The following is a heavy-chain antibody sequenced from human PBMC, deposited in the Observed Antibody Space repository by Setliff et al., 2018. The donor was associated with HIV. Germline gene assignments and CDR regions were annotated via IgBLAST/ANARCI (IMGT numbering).Heavy chain of an antibody. J-gene: IGHJ4*02. CDR1: GYSISSHY. CDR2: IFSSGST. Sequence: PSETLSLTCTVSGYSISSHYWSWIRQPPGKELEWIGYIFSSGSTTYNPSLKSRVTISIDTSKNQFSLKVSSVTAADTAVYYCARGWEWGAPLDYWGQGTLVTV. D-gene: IGHD1-26*01. V-gene: IGHV4-59*11. CDR3: ARGWEWGAPLDY.